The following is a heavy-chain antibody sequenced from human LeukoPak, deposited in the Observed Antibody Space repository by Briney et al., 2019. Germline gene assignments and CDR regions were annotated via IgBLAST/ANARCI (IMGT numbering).Heavy chain of an antibody. J-gene: IGHJ4*02. D-gene: IGHD1-26*01. CDR1: GYSISSGYY. V-gene: IGHV4-38-2*02. CDR3: ARGVSGRQDY. Sequence: SETLSLTCTVSGYSISSGYYWGWIRQPPGKGLEWIGSIYHSGSTYYNPSLKSRVTISVDTSKNQFSLKLSSVTAADTAVYYCARGVSGRQDYWGQGTPVTVSS. CDR2: IYHSGST.